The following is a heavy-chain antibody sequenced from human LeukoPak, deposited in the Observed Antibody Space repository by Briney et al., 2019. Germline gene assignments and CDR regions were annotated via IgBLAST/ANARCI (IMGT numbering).Heavy chain of an antibody. V-gene: IGHV3-23*01. D-gene: IGHD1-26*01. Sequence: GGSLRLSCAASGFTFSSYAMSWVRQAPGKGLEWVSAISGSDDSTYYADSVKGRFTISRDNSKNTLYLQMNSLGAEDTAVYYCAKGPSGSYSDFWGQGTLVTVSS. CDR3: AKGPSGSYSDF. J-gene: IGHJ4*02. CDR2: ISGSDDST. CDR1: GFTFSSYA.